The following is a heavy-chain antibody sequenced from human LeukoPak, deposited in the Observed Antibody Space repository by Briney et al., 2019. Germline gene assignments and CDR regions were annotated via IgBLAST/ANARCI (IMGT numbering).Heavy chain of an antibody. CDR1: GFTFRSYA. J-gene: IGHJ4*02. D-gene: IGHD1-1*01. Sequence: GRSLRLSCAASGFTFRSYAMHWVRQSPGEGLEWVAAISFDGGNKYYADSVKGRFTISRDNSKNTLYLQMNSLRVDDTAVYYCAPPQSGGTTLYWGQGTLVTVSS. CDR2: ISFDGGNK. CDR3: APPQSGGTTLY. V-gene: IGHV3-30-3*01.